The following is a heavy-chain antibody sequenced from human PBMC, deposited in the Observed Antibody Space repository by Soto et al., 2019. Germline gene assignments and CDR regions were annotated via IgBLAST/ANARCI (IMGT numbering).Heavy chain of an antibody. V-gene: IGHV1-69*01. CDR2: IIPMFGTA. CDR1: GDTSTTYA. D-gene: IGHD3-16*01. CDR3: ARGATVMLTAAFDI. J-gene: IGHJ3*02. Sequence: SVKVSCRSFGDTSTTYAINWVRQAPVQGLEWMGGIIPMFGTANYAQKFQGRVTIIADESTSTAYLELSSLRSEDTAVYYWARGATVMLTAAFDIWGQGTMVTVSS.